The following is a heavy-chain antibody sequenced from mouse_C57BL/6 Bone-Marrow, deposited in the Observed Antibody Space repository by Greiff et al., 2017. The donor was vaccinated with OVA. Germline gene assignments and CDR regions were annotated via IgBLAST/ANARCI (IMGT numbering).Heavy chain of an antibody. CDR2: ISNGGGST. CDR3: ARHSVTSMDY. J-gene: IGHJ4*01. D-gene: IGHD2-13*01. Sequence: EVKLMESGGGLVQPGGSLKLSCAASGFTFSDYYMYWVRQTPEKRLEWVAYISNGGGSTYYPDTVKGRFTISRDNAKNTLYLQMSRLKSEDTAMCYCARHSVTSMDYWGQGTSVTVSS. V-gene: IGHV5-12*01. CDR1: GFTFSDYY.